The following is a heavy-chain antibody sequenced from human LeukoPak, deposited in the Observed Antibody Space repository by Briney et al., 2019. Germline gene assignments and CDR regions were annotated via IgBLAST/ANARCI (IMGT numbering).Heavy chain of an antibody. V-gene: IGHV3-11*06. D-gene: IGHD4-17*01. Sequence: GGSLRLSCAASGFTFSDYYMSWIRQAPGKGLEWVSYISSSSSYTNYADSVKGRFTISRDNSKNTLYLQMNSLRAEDTAVYYCARDGTTVPNWYFDYWGQGTLVTVSS. CDR3: ARDGTTVPNWYFDY. CDR1: GFTFSDYY. CDR2: ISSSSSYT. J-gene: IGHJ4*02.